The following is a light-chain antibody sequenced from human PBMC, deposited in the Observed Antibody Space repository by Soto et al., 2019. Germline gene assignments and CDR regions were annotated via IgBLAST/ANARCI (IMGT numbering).Light chain of an antibody. Sequence: EIVLTQSPGTLSFSPGERATLSCRASHTISSYLAWYQHKPGQAPRLLIYDTSNRATGIPARFSGSGSGTDFTLTISSLEPEDFAVYYCQQYNHWPRTFGRGTKVDIK. CDR3: QQYNHWPRT. CDR1: HTISSY. J-gene: IGKJ1*01. V-gene: IGKV3-11*01. CDR2: DTS.